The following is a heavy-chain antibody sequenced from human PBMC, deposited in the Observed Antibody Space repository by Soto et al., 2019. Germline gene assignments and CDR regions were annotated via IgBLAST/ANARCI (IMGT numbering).Heavy chain of an antibody. CDR1: GGSINTFY. D-gene: IGHD5-12*01. Sequence: SKTLSLTCTVSGGSINTFYWSWVRQPAGKGLEWIGRIFSSGSTSFNPSLESRVAMSVDTSKNHFSLNLSSVTAADMAVYYCAREGSYSAYNFAHGIQLWSFDFWGQGALVTVSS. CDR2: IFSSGST. V-gene: IGHV4-4*07. CDR3: AREGSYSAYNFAHGIQLWSFDF. J-gene: IGHJ4*02.